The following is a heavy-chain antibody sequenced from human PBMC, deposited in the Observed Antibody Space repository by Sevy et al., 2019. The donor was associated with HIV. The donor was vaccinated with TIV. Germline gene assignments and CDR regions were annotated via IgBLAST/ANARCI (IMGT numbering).Heavy chain of an antibody. CDR2: IYYSGST. D-gene: IGHD2-2*01. V-gene: IGHV4-61*01. CDR3: VRAAVVVPAATRSVTFDI. Sequence: SETLSLTCTVSGGSVSSGSYYWSWIRQPPGKGLEWIGYIYYSGSTNYNPSLKSRVTISVDTSKNQFSLKLSSVTAADTAVYYCVRAAVVVPAATRSVTFDIWGQGTMVTVSS. J-gene: IGHJ3*02. CDR1: GGSVSSGSYY.